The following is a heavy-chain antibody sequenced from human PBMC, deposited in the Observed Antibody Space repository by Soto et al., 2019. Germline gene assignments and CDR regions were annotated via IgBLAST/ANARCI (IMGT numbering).Heavy chain of an antibody. CDR2: IIPISDTT. CDR3: ARSQGSSTSLEIYYYYYYGMDV. D-gene: IGHD2-2*01. J-gene: IGHJ6*02. Sequence: QVQLVQSGAEVKKPGSSVKVSCKASGVTFSSYAISWVRQAPGQGLEWMGGIIPISDTTNYAQKFQGRVTITADESTSTAYMELSSLRSEDTAVDYCARSQGSSTSLEIYYYYYYGMDVWGQGTTVTVSS. CDR1: GVTFSSYA. V-gene: IGHV1-69*01.